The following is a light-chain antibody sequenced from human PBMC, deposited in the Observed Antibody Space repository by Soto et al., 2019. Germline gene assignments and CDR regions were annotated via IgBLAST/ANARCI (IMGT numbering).Light chain of an antibody. CDR3: SSFAGNNNLV. CDR1: SSDVGVYNY. CDR2: EVS. Sequence: QSALTQPPSASGSPGQSVTISCTGTSSDVGVYNYVSWYQQHPGKAPKLMIYEVSKRPSGVPDRFSGSKSGNTASLTVSGLQAXDEADYYCSSFAGNNNLVFGGGTKLTVL. V-gene: IGLV2-8*01. J-gene: IGLJ2*01.